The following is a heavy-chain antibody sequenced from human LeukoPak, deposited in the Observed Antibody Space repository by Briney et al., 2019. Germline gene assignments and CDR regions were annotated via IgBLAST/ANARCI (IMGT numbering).Heavy chain of an antibody. CDR1: GFAFNSYA. CDR2: MDSDSNT. J-gene: IGHJ4*02. D-gene: IGHD3-3*01. Sequence: GGSLRLSCAASGFAFNSYAMTWVRQAPGKGLEWVSSMDSDSNTYYADSVKGRFFISRDSSKNTLYLQMNSLRAEDTAVYYCAKWRNYDFWSGYQGFDYWGQGTLVTVSS. CDR3: AKWRNYDFWSGYQGFDY. V-gene: IGHV3-23*01.